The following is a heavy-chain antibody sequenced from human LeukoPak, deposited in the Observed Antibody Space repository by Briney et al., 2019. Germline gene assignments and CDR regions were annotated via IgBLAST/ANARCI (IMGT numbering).Heavy chain of an antibody. CDR2: ISSSSSYI. CDR1: GFTFSSYS. CDR3: ARGAIRYFDWDDY. J-gene: IGHJ4*02. V-gene: IGHV3-21*01. Sequence: GGSPRLSCAASGFTFSSYSMNWVRQAPGKGREWVPSISSSSSYIYYADSVKGRFTISRDNAKNSLYLQMNSLRAEDTAVYYCARGAIRYFDWDDYWGQGTLVTVSS. D-gene: IGHD3-9*01.